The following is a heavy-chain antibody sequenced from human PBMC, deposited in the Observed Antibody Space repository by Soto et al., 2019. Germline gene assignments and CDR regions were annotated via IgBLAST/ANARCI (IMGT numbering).Heavy chain of an antibody. D-gene: IGHD3-22*01. V-gene: IGHV3-23*01. CDR3: ARDQLYYNDISGRPLNAFDV. CDR2: ISGGGGST. Sequence: GSLRLSCAASGFSFSIYAMNWVRQAPGKGLEWVSGISGGGGSTYHADSVKGRFTISRDNSKNTLFLQMNSLRAEDTAVYYCARDQLYYNDISGRPLNAFDVWGQGTMVTVSS. CDR1: GFSFSIYA. J-gene: IGHJ3*01.